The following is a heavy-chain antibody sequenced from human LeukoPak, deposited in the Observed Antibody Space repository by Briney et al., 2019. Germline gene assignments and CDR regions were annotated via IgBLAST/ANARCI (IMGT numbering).Heavy chain of an antibody. CDR1: GFTLSSYG. D-gene: IGHD2-2*01. CDR3: AKDDTWDIVVVPAAPMWGMDV. J-gene: IGHJ6*02. Sequence: GGSLRLSCAASGFTLSSYGMHWVRQAPGKGLEWVAVISYDGSNKYYADSVKGRFTISRDNSKNTLYLQMNSLRAEDTAVYYCAKDDTWDIVVVPAAPMWGMDVWGQGTTVTVSS. V-gene: IGHV3-30*18. CDR2: ISYDGSNK.